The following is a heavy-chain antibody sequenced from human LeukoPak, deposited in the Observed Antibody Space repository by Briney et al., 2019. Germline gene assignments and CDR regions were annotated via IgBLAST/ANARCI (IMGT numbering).Heavy chain of an antibody. CDR1: GFTFSTYG. V-gene: IGHV3-30*02. D-gene: IGHD2-2*02. J-gene: IGHJ4*02. CDR3: AREGLAGYCSSTSCYSFFDY. Sequence: PGGSLRLSCAASGFTFSTYGMHWVRQAPGKGLEWVAFIRYDGGNKYYADSVKGRYTISRDNSKNTLYLQMNSLRAEDTAVYYCAREGLAGYCSSTSCYSFFDYWGQGTLVTVSS. CDR2: IRYDGGNK.